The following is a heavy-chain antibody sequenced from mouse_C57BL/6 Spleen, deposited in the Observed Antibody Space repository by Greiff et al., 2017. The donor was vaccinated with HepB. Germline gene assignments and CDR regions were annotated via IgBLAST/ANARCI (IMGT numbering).Heavy chain of an antibody. CDR2: IDPADSDT. CDR1: GYTFTSYW. V-gene: IGHV1-52*01. J-gene: IGHJ3*01. Sequence: QVQLQQPGAELVRPGSSVKLSCKASGYTFTSYWMHWVKQRPIQGLEWIGNIDPADSDTHYNQKFKDKATLTVDKSSSTAYMQLSSLTSEDSAVYCCARYLPAGFAYWGQGTLVTVSA. CDR3: ARYLPAGFAY.